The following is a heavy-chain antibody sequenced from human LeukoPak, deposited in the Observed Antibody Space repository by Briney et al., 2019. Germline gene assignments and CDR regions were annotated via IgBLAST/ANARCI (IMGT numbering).Heavy chain of an antibody. CDR1: GYTFTSYD. D-gene: IGHD2-8*01. CDR2: MNPNSGNT. Sequence: ASVKVSCKASGYTFTSYDINWVRQATGQGLEWMGWMNPNSGNTGYAQKFQGRVTMTRNTSISTAYMALSSLRSEDTAVYYCAGVGRCTNGVCSIDYWGQGTLVTVSS. CDR3: AGVGRCTNGVCSIDY. J-gene: IGHJ4*02. V-gene: IGHV1-8*01.